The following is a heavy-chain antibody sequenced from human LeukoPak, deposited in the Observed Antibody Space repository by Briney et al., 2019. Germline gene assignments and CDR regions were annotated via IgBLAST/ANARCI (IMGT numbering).Heavy chain of an antibody. CDR1: GYTFTSYG. CDR3: ASLAAADRNYYDSSGVNY. Sequence: ASVKVSCKASGYTFTSYGISWVRQAPGQGLEWMGWISAYNGNTNYAQKLQGRVTMTTDTSTSTAYMELSSLRSEDTAVYYCASLAAADRNYYDSSGVNYWGQGTLVTVSS. J-gene: IGHJ4*02. CDR2: ISAYNGNT. V-gene: IGHV1-18*01. D-gene: IGHD3-22*01.